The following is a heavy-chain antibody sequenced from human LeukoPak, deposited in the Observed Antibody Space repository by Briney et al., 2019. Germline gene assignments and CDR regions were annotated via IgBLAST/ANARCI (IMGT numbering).Heavy chain of an antibody. D-gene: IGHD3-22*01. J-gene: IGHJ4*02. V-gene: IGHV3-21*01. CDR3: ARDRGYDSSGYYSFDY. CDR2: ISSSSSYI. CDR1: GFTFSSYS. Sequence: GGSLRLSCAASGFTFSSYSMNWVRQAPGKGLEWVSSISSSSSYIYYADSVKGRFTISRDNAKNSLYLQMNSLRAEDTAVYYCARDRGYDSSGYYSFDYGGQGTLVTVSS.